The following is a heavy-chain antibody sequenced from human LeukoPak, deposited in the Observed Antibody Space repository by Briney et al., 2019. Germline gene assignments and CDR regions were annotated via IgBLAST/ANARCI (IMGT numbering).Heavy chain of an antibody. J-gene: IGHJ4*02. CDR1: GYSISSGYY. Sequence: PSETLSLTCAVSGYSISSGYYWGWIRQPPGKGLEWIGSIYHSGSTYYNPSLKSRVTIPVDTSKNQFSLKLSSVTAADTAVYYCASLWFGEPSSFDYWGQGTLVTVSS. CDR2: IYHSGST. V-gene: IGHV4-38-2*01. D-gene: IGHD3-10*01. CDR3: ASLWFGEPSSFDY.